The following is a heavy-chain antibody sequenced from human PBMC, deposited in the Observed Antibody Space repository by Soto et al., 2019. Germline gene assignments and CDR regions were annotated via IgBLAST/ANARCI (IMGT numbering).Heavy chain of an antibody. Sequence: QVQLQESGPGKVKPSETLSLTCSVSGGSMNYYYWTWIRQSPGKGLEWIGSVSHTGSTTYSPCLKSRFVISLHTSRNQFSLTLSSVTAADTAVYFCARYSPPKKAYDSNPGWFDPWGQGTLVAVTS. CDR1: GGSMNYYY. CDR3: ARYSPPKKAYDSNPGWFDP. CDR2: VSHTGST. J-gene: IGHJ5*02. D-gene: IGHD3-22*01. V-gene: IGHV4-59*03.